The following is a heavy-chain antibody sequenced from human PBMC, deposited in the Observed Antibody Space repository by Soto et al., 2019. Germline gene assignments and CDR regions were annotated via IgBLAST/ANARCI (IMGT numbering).Heavy chain of an antibody. CDR2: IYYSGST. CDR3: ARSPYSSSWDFDY. CDR1: GGSISSYY. V-gene: IGHV4-59*08. J-gene: IGHJ4*02. D-gene: IGHD6-13*01. Sequence: PSETLSHTCTVSGGSISSYYWIWIRQPPGKGLEWIAYIYYSGSTNYNPSLKSRVTISVDASKNQFSLKLSSVTAADTAVYYCARSPYSSSWDFDYWGQGTLVTVSS.